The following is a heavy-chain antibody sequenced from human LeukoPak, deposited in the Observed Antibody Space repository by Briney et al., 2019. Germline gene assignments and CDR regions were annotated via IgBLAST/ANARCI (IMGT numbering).Heavy chain of an antibody. CDR2: IIPALDRA. Sequence: ASVKVSCKASGGNFNNYAVNWVRQAPGQGLQWMGRIIPALDRANYAHNFQGRLTITADKSTKTAYMELSSLRSEDTGLYFCARRTDAVDDAFDVWGQGTMLTVSS. D-gene: IGHD3/OR15-3a*01. CDR3: ARRTDAVDDAFDV. J-gene: IGHJ3*01. CDR1: GGNFNNYA. V-gene: IGHV1-69*04.